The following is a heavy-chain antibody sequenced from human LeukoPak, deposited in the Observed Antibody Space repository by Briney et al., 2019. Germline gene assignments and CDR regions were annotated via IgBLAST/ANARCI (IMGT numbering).Heavy chain of an antibody. CDR3: AREVLLWFGEFDY. CDR2: ISYDGSNK. V-gene: IGHV3-30-3*01. J-gene: IGHJ4*02. D-gene: IGHD3-10*01. CDR1: GFTFSSYA. Sequence: GRSLRLSCAASGFTFSSYAMHWVRQAPGKGLELVAVISYDGSNKYYADSVKGRFTISRDNSKNTLYLQMNSLRAEDTAVYYCAREVLLWFGEFDYWGQGTLVTVSS.